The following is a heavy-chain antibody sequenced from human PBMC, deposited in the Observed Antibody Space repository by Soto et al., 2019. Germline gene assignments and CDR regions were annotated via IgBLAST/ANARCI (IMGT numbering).Heavy chain of an antibody. CDR2: ISGSGGST. CDR3: AKSVPGSSGLLHYFDY. Sequence: EVQLLESGGGLVQPGGSLRLSCAASGFTFSSYAMNWVRQAPGRGLEWVSAISGSGGSTCYADSVNGRFTISRDNSKNTLYLQMNSLRAEDTAVYSCAKSVPGSSGLLHYFDYWGQGTLVTVSS. CDR1: GFTFSSYA. J-gene: IGHJ4*02. D-gene: IGHD3-22*01. V-gene: IGHV3-23*01.